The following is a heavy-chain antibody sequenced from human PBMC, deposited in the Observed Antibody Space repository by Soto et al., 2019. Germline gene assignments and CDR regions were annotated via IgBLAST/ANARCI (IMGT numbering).Heavy chain of an antibody. J-gene: IGHJ4*02. CDR1: GGTFSSYA. D-gene: IGHD3-22*01. CDR3: ARDLYYDSSGYNFDY. V-gene: IGHV1-69*05. Sequence: ASVKVSCKASGGTFSSYAISWVRQAPGQGLEWMGGIIPIFGTANYAQKLQGRVTMTTDTSTSTAYMEPRSLRSDDTAVYYCARDLYYDSSGYNFDYWGQGTLVTVSS. CDR2: IIPIFGTA.